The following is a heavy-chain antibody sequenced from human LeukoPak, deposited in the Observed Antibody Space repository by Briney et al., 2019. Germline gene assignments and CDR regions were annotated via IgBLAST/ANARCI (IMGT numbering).Heavy chain of an antibody. CDR1: GFNFMNYV. Sequence: GGSLRLSCVASGFNFMNYVMNWVRQAPGKGLVWVSRINSDGSSTSYADAVKGRLTISRDNAKNTLYLQMNSLRAEDTAVYYCARVMGIDSSGYYAFGIDYWGQGTLVTVSS. V-gene: IGHV3-74*01. D-gene: IGHD3-22*01. CDR2: INSDGSST. J-gene: IGHJ4*02. CDR3: ARVMGIDSSGYYAFGIDY.